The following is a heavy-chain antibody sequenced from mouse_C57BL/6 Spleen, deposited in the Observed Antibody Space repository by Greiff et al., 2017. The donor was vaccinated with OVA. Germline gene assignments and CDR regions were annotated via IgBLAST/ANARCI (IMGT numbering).Heavy chain of an antibody. Sequence: EVKLMESGGGLVKPGGSLKLSCAASGFTFSDYGMHWVRQAPEKGLEWVAYISSGSSTIYYADTVKGRFTISRDNAKNTLFLQMTSLRSEDTAMYYCASFQGAYWGQGTLVTVSA. CDR2: ISSGSSTI. J-gene: IGHJ3*01. V-gene: IGHV5-17*01. CDR3: ASFQGAY. CDR1: GFTFSDYG.